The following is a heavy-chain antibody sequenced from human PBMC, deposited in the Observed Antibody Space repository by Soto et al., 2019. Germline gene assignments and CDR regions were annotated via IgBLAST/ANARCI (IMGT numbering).Heavy chain of an antibody. V-gene: IGHV1-46*03. Sequence: QVQLVQSGAEVKKPGASVKVSCKASGYTFTSYYMHWVRQAPGQGLEWMGIINPSGGSTSYAQKFQGRVTMPRDTSTSTVYMELSSLRSEDKAVYYGARDGGKGYQLPYYYYYMDVWGKGTTVTVSS. CDR3: ARDGGKGYQLPYYYYYMDV. CDR2: INPSGGST. CDR1: GYTFTSYY. D-gene: IGHD2-2*01. J-gene: IGHJ6*03.